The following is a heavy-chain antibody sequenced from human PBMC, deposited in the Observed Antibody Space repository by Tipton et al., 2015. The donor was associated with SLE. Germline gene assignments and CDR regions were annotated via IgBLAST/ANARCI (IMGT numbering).Heavy chain of an antibody. D-gene: IGHD3-3*01. CDR1: GYTLTELS. CDR2: FDPEDGET. Sequence: QVQLVQSGAEVKKPGASAKVSCKVSGYTLTELSMHWVRQAPGKGLEWMGGFDPEDGETIYAQKFQDRVTMTEDTSTDTVYMELSSLRSDDTAVYYCATTSRFLVLWGQGTLVTVSS. J-gene: IGHJ4*02. CDR3: ATTSRFLVL. V-gene: IGHV1-24*01.